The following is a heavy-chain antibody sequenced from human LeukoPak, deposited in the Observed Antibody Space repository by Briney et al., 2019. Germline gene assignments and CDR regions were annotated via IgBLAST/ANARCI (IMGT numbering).Heavy chain of an antibody. V-gene: IGHV1-18*01. CDR3: ARLSSYCSSTSCYNFQH. Sequence: GASVKVSCKASGYTFTSYGISWVRQAPGQGLEWMGWISAYNGNTNYAQKFQGRVTMTRDTSISTAYMELSRLRSDDTAVYYCARLSSYCSSTSCYNFQHWGQGTLVTVSS. CDR2: ISAYNGNT. D-gene: IGHD2-2*02. CDR1: GYTFTSYG. J-gene: IGHJ1*01.